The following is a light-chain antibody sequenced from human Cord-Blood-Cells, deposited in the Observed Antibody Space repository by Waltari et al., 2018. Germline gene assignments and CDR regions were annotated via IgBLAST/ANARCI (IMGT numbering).Light chain of an antibody. Sequence: QSALTQPASVSGSPGQSITISCTGTSSAVGGYNSVSWYQPHPGKAPKLMIYDVSNRPSGVSNRFSGSKSGNTASLTISGLKAEDEADYYCSSYTSSSTLVFGTGTKVTVL. CDR3: SSYTSSSTLV. V-gene: IGLV2-14*03. CDR1: SSAVGGYNS. J-gene: IGLJ1*01. CDR2: DVS.